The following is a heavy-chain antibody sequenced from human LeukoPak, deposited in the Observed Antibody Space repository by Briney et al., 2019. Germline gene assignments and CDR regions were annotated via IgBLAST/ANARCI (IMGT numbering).Heavy chain of an antibody. V-gene: IGHV1-2*02. D-gene: IGHD6-19*01. J-gene: IGHJ4*02. CDR3: ARVSQWLVPDY. CDR2: INPNSGGT. Sequence: ASVNVSCKASGYTFTGYYMHWVRQAPGQGLEWMGWINPNSGGTNYAQKFQGRVTMTRDASISTAYMELSRLRSDDTAVYYCARVSQWLVPDYWGQGTLVTVSS. CDR1: GYTFTGYY.